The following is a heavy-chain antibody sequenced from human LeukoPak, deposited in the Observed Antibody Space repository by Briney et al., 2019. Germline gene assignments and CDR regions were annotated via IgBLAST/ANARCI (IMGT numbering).Heavy chain of an antibody. CDR1: GFTFSSYA. Sequence: GRSLRLSCAASGFTFSSYAMHWVRQAPGKGLEGVAVISYDGSNKYYADSVKGRFTISRDNSKNTLYLQMNSRRAEDTAVYYCAREEGSSWSFDYWGQGTLVTVSS. D-gene: IGHD6-13*01. V-gene: IGHV3-30-3*01. J-gene: IGHJ4*02. CDR2: ISYDGSNK. CDR3: AREEGSSWSFDY.